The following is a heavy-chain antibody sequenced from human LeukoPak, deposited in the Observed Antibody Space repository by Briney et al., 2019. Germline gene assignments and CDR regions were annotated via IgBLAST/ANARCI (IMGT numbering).Heavy chain of an antibody. D-gene: IGHD3-22*01. CDR2: IDGGGSST. V-gene: IGHV3-74*01. J-gene: IGHJ4*01. CDR1: GFTFSYHW. CDR3: ARGPGSSGGAYVGDY. Sequence: GGSLRLSCGASGFTFSYHWMHWVRQVPGKGLVWVSRIDGGGSSTSYADSVKGRFSISRDNAKSTLYLQMSSLRAEDTAVYYCARGPGSSGGAYVGDYWGPGTLVTVSS.